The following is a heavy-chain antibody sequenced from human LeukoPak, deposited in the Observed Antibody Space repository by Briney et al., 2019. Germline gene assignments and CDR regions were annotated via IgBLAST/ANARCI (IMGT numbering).Heavy chain of an antibody. CDR2: ISGSGT. Sequence: GGSLRLSCATSGFTFRSYAMIWVRQAPERGLQWVSGISGSGTYYADFAKGRFTISRDNSKNTLYLQMNSLRAEDTAVYYCAKGLKGGYYYDSSGYPAYFDYRGQGTLVTVSS. D-gene: IGHD3-22*01. J-gene: IGHJ4*02. CDR1: GFTFRSYA. CDR3: AKGLKGGYYYDSSGYPAYFDY. V-gene: IGHV3-23*01.